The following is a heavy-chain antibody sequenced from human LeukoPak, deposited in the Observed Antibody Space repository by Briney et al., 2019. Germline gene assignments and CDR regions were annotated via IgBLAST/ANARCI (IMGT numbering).Heavy chain of an antibody. V-gene: IGHV3-23*01. Sequence: AASLRLSCAASGFTFSSFTMNWVRQAPGKGLEWVSVVPGSGSSTYYADSVKDRFTISRDNSKNILYLQMRSLRAGDPGVYYCAKGGDSSGSQLYYFDFWGQGTLVTVSS. D-gene: IGHD3-22*01. J-gene: IGHJ4*02. CDR3: AKGGDSSGSQLYYFDF. CDR2: VPGSGSST. CDR1: GFTFSSFT.